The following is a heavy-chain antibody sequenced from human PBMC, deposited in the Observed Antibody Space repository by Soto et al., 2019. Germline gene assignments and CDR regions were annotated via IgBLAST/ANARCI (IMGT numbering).Heavy chain of an antibody. D-gene: IGHD2-2*01. CDR2: IYYSGST. J-gene: IGHJ4*02. Sequence: SETLSLTCTVSGGSISSGGYYWSWIRQHPGKGLEWIGYIYYSGSTYYNPSLKSRVTISVDASKNQFSLKLSSVTAADTAVYYCARVGCSSTSCYDLHDYWGQGTLVTVSS. CDR3: ARVGCSSTSCYDLHDY. V-gene: IGHV4-31*03. CDR1: GGSISSGGYY.